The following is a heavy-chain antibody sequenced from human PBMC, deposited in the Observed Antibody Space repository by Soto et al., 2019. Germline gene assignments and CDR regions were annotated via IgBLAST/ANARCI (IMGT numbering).Heavy chain of an antibody. CDR1: GFTFSSYA. CDR2: ISYDGSNK. V-gene: IGHV3-30-3*01. J-gene: IGHJ6*02. D-gene: IGHD7-27*01. Sequence: QVQLVESGGGVVQPGRSLRLSCAASGFTFSSYAMHWVRLAPGKGLEWVAVISYDGSNKYYADSVKGRFTISRDNSKNTLYLQMNSLRAEDTAVYYCARALLGGILYYYGMDVWGQGTTVTVSS. CDR3: ARALLGGILYYYGMDV.